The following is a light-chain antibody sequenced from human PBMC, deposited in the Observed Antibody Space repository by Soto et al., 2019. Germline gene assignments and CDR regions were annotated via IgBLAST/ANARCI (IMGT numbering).Light chain of an antibody. V-gene: IGKV3-11*01. CDR1: QSVSSY. Sequence: EIVLTQSPATLSLSPGERATLSCRASQSVSSYLAWYQQKPGQAPRLLIYDASNRATGIPARFSGSGSATDFTLTISSLEPEDFAVYYCQQRSNGPITFGKGTRLEI. CDR3: QQRSNGPIT. J-gene: IGKJ5*01. CDR2: DAS.